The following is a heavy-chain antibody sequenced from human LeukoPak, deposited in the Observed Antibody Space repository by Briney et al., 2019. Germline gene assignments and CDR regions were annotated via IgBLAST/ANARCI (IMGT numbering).Heavy chain of an antibody. Sequence: PGGSLRLSCAASGFTFSSYWMSWVRQAPGKGLEWVANIKQEGSEKYYVDSVKARFTISRDNAKNSLYLQMNSLRAEDTAVYYCAPNPPRHPDSSGYYPVGWGQGTLVTVSS. CDR3: APNPPRHPDSSGYYPVG. CDR2: IKQEGSEK. V-gene: IGHV3-7*01. CDR1: GFTFSSYW. J-gene: IGHJ4*02. D-gene: IGHD3-22*01.